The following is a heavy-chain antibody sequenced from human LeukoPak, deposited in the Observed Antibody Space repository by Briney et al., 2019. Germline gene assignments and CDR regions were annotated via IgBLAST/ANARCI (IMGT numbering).Heavy chain of an antibody. V-gene: IGHV3-21*01. CDR1: GFTFSSYS. CDR3: ARDWLLYSSGWSSSNYFDY. D-gene: IGHD6-19*01. CDR2: IGSSSSYI. Sequence: GGSLRLSCAASGFTFSSYSMNWVRQAPGKGLEWVSSIGSSSSYIYYADSVKGRFTISRDNAKNSLYLQMNSLRAEDTAVYYCARDWLLYSSGWSSSNYFDYWGQGTLVTVSS. J-gene: IGHJ4*02.